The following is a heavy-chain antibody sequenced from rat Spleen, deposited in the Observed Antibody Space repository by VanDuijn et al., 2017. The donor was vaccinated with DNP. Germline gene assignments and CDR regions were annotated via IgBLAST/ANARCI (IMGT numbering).Heavy chain of an antibody. CDR3: TTGLNWFGY. J-gene: IGHJ3*01. V-gene: IGHV5-27*01. CDR1: GFTFSNYD. Sequence: EVQLVESGGGLVQPGRSLKLSCAASGFTFSNYDMAWVRQAPTKGLEWVASISPSGGSTYYRDSVKGRFTVSRDNAKRSLYLQMDSLRSEDTATYFCTTGLNWFGYWGQGTLVTVSS. CDR2: ISPSGGST.